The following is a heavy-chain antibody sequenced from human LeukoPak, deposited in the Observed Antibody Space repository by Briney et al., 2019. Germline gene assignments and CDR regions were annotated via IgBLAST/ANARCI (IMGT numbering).Heavy chain of an antibody. CDR3: ARVEASGYDYGAFDY. CDR1: GFTFNTYS. D-gene: IGHD5-12*01. CDR2: IDSSGGYM. V-gene: IGHV3-21*06. J-gene: IGHJ4*02. Sequence: GGSLRLSCEASGFTFNTYSMNWARQAPGKGLEWVSSIDSSGGYMFYADSVKGRFIISRDNAKDSLYLQMNSLRADDTAVYYCARVEASGYDYGAFDYWGQGTLVTVSS.